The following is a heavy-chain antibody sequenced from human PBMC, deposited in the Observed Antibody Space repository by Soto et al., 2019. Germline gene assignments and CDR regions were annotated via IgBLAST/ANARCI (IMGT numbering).Heavy chain of an antibody. CDR2: IDPSDSYT. Sequence: GESLKISCKGSGYSFTSYWISWVRQMPGKGLEWMGRIDPSDSYTNYSPSFQGHVTISADKSISTAYLQWSSLRASDTAMYYCARTLNHYDSSGNPDYWGQGTLVTVSS. D-gene: IGHD3-22*01. CDR3: ARTLNHYDSSGNPDY. CDR1: GYSFTSYW. V-gene: IGHV5-10-1*01. J-gene: IGHJ4*02.